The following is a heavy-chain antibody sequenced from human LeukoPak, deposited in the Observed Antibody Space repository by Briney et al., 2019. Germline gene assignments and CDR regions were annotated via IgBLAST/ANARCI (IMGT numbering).Heavy chain of an antibody. J-gene: IGHJ4*02. CDR3: ASLARDY. V-gene: IGHV3-53*01. Sequence: GGSLRLSCAASGFIVSNTYMTWVRQAPGKGLEWVSVIHNDGSTYYADSVKGRFTVSRDNSKNMVFLRMNSLRVEDTAVYFCASLARDYWGQGTLDSVSS. D-gene: IGHD3-3*02. CDR1: GFIVSNTY. CDR2: IHNDGST.